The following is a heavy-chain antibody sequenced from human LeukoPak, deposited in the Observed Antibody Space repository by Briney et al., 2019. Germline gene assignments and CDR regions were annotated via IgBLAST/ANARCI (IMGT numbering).Heavy chain of an antibody. V-gene: IGHV1-2*02. Sequence: ASVKVSCKASGYTFTGYYMHWVRQAPGQGLEWMGWINPNSGGTNYAQKFQGRVTMTRDTSIRTAYMELSRLRSDDTAVYYCARVPVRVQGVIIPYFDYWGQGTLVTVSS. CDR1: GYTFTGYY. D-gene: IGHD3-10*01. CDR2: INPNSGGT. CDR3: ARVPVRVQGVIIPYFDY. J-gene: IGHJ4*02.